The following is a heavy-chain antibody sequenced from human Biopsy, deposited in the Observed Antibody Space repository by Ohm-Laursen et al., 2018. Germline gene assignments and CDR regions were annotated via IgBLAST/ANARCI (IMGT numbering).Heavy chain of an antibody. V-gene: IGHV4-4*07. D-gene: IGHD3-10*01. J-gene: IGHJ5*02. CDR3: ARAPPLIRGVVESWFDP. CDR2: IYITGET. Sequence: GTLSLTCTVSGGYISHYYWTWIRQPAGQGLEWIGRIYITGETDYNPSLKSRVTMSVDSSKKQFSLKLKSATAADTAIYYCARAPPLIRGVVESWFDPWGQGILVTVSS. CDR1: GGYISHYY.